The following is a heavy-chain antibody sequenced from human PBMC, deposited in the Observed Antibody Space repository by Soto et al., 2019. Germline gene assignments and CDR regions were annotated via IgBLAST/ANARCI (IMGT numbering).Heavy chain of an antibody. J-gene: IGHJ4*02. V-gene: IGHV1-69*12. Sequence: QVQLVQSGAEVKKPGSSVKVSCKASGGTFSSYAISWVRQAPGQGLEWMGGIIPIFGTANYAQKFQGRVTITAEESKRSAYMELSNLRSEDTAVYYCARGGGRSSSYGGGRYFDYWGQGTLVTVSS. CDR1: GGTFSSYA. D-gene: IGHD6-13*01. CDR2: IIPIFGTA. CDR3: ARGGGRSSSYGGGRYFDY.